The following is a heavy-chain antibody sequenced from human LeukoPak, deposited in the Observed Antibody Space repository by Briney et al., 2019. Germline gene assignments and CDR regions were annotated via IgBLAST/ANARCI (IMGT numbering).Heavy chain of an antibody. CDR2: MNPSSGNT. D-gene: IGHD2-2*01. CDR3: ARPHCSSTDCHPPEWFDP. Sequence: ASVKVSCKTSGCTFTNYDVNWVRQATGQGLEWMGWMNPSSGNTGYAQKFQGRVTMTRNTSISTAYMELSSLRSEDTAVYYCARPHCSSTDCHPPEWFDPWGQGTLVTVSS. V-gene: IGHV1-8*01. CDR1: GCTFTNYD. J-gene: IGHJ5*02.